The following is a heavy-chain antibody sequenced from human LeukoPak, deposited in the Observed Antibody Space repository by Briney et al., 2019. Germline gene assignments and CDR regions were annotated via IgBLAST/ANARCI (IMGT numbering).Heavy chain of an antibody. CDR2: ISWNSGSI. CDR1: GFTFDDYA. J-gene: IGHJ5*02. V-gene: IGHV3-9*01. Sequence: GGSLRLSCAASGFTFDDYAMHWVRQAPGKGLEWVSGISWNSGSIGYADSVKGRFTISRDNAKNSLYLQMNSLRAEDTAVYYCAKVFNIVVVPAAPPRGWFDPWGQGTLVTVSS. D-gene: IGHD2-2*01. CDR3: AKVFNIVVVPAAPPRGWFDP.